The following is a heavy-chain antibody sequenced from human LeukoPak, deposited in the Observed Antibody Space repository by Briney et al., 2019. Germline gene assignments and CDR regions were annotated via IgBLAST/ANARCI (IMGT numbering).Heavy chain of an antibody. CDR3: SKVVRVAGFGFDY. Sequence: PGGSLRLSCAASGFTFSSYAMSWVRQAPGKGLEWVSAISGSGGSTYYADSVKGRFTISRDNTKNTLYLQMNSLRAEYTAVYYCSKVVRVAGFGFDYWAGEPWSPSPQ. CDR1: GFTFSSYA. V-gene: IGHV3-23*01. J-gene: IGHJ4*02. CDR2: ISGSGGST. D-gene: IGHD2-21*01.